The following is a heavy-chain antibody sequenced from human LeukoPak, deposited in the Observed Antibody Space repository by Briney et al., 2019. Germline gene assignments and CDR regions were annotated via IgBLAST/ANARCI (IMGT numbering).Heavy chain of an antibody. CDR1: GYTFTSYY. CDR3: ARSVEPKTRNYYYYYGMDV. J-gene: IGHJ6*04. CDR2: INPSGGST. V-gene: IGHV1-46*01. D-gene: IGHD2-2*01. Sequence: GASVKVSCKASGYTFTSYYMHWVRQAPGQGLEWMGIINPSGGSTSYAQKFQGSVTMTRDTSTSTVYMELSSLRSEDTAVYYCARSVEPKTRNYYYYYGMDVWGKGTTVTVSS.